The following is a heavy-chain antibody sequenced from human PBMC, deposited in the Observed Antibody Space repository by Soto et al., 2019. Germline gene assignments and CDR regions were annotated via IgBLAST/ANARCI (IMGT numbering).Heavy chain of an antibody. CDR1: GYTLTELS. CDR2: FDPEDGET. Sequence: GASVKVSCKVSGYTLTELSMHWVRQAPGKGREWMGGFDPEDGETIYAQKFQGRVTMTEDTSTDTAYMELSSLRSEDTAVYYCARDEFEGGTTSGHFEGDMDVWGQGTTVTVSS. CDR3: ARDEFEGGTTSGHFEGDMDV. V-gene: IGHV1-24*01. D-gene: IGHD1-7*01. J-gene: IGHJ6*02.